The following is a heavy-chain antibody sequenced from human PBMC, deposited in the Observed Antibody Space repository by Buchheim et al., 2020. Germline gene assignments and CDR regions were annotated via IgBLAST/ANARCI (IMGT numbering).Heavy chain of an antibody. D-gene: IGHD3-22*01. J-gene: IGHJ4*02. Sequence: QVQLVESGGGVVQPGRSLRLSCAASGFTFSSYGMHWVRQAPGKGLEWVAVIWYDGSNKYYADSVKGRFTISRDNSKHSLYLQMNSLRAEDTAVYYCAREGVIYDSSGYLDYWGQGTL. V-gene: IGHV3-33*01. CDR3: AREGVIYDSSGYLDY. CDR2: IWYDGSNK. CDR1: GFTFSSYG.